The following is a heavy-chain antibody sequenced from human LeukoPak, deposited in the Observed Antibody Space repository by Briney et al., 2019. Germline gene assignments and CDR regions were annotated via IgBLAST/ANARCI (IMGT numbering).Heavy chain of an antibody. CDR2: IKQDGSEK. CDR3: ARVQYSSSWYSYFQH. J-gene: IGHJ1*01. Sequence: GGSLRLSCAASGFTFSSYWMSWVRQAPGKGLEWVANIKQDGSEKYYVDSVKGRFTISRDNAKNSLYLQMNSLRAEDTAVYYCARVQYSSSWYSYFQHWGQGTLVTVSS. D-gene: IGHD6-13*01. CDR1: GFTFSSYW. V-gene: IGHV3-7*01.